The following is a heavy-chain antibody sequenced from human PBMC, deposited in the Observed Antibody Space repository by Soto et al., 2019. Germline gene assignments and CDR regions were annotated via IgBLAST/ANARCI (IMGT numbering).Heavy chain of an antibody. Sequence: KPSETLSLTCTVSGGSISSYYWSWIRQPPGKGLEWIGYIYYSGSTNYNPSLKSRVTISVDTSKNQFSLKLSSVTAADTAVYYCARGWLRLKNYYYYGMDVWGKGTTVTVS. V-gene: IGHV4-59*01. CDR2: IYYSGST. CDR1: GGSISSYY. D-gene: IGHD5-12*01. J-gene: IGHJ6*04. CDR3: ARGWLRLKNYYYYGMDV.